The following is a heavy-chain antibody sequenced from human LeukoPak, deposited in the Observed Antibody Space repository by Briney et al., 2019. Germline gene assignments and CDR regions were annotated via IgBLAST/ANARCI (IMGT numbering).Heavy chain of an antibody. CDR3: ARPPRDLVSAAPYDY. CDR1: GYSFSVYY. D-gene: IGHD2-2*01. CDR2: ILPHSGDT. J-gene: IGHJ4*02. Sequence: ASVKVSCKASGYSFSVYYIQWLRQVPGEGLEWVGWILPHSGDTYYAQKFRGRVTMITDTSINTAYMELSRLKSDDTGIYFCARPPRDLVSAAPYDYWGQGTLVAVSS. V-gene: IGHV1-2*02.